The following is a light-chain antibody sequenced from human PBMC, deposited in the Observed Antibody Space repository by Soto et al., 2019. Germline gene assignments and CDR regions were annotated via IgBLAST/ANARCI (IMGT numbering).Light chain of an antibody. CDR1: QSISSW. CDR2: KAS. CDR3: QQYNSYPWT. V-gene: IGKV1-5*03. J-gene: IGKJ1*01. Sequence: DIQMTQSPSTLSASVGDRVTITCRASQSISSWLAWYHQKPGKAPKLLIYKASSLESGVPSRFIGSGSGTEFTLTISSLQPDDFATYYCQQYNSYPWTFGQGTKVEIK.